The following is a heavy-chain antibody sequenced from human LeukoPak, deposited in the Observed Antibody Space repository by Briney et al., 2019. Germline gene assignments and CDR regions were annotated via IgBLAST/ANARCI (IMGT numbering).Heavy chain of an antibody. V-gene: IGHV1-18*01. CDR1: GYTFTSYT. D-gene: IGHD1-26*01. J-gene: IGHJ6*03. Sequence: GASVKVSCKASGYTFTSYTITWVRQAPGQGLECMGCFSTYNDKTNYAHKLQGRVTMTTDTSTRTAYMELRSLGSDDTAVYYCARDRSTESAHYMDVWGKGTTVTVSS. CDR2: FSTYNDKT. CDR3: ARDRSTESAHYMDV.